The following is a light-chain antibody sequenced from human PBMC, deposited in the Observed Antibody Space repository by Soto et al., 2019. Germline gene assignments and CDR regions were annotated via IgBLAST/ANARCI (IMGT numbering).Light chain of an antibody. V-gene: IGLV6-57*03. CDR2: EDN. Sequence: NFMLTQAHSVSESPGKTVTISCTRSSGSIASNYVQWYQQRPGSAPTTVIYEDNQRPSGVPDRFSGSIDSSSNSASLTISGLKTEDEADYYCQSYASSSRVFGGGTKLTVL. CDR1: SGSIASNY. CDR3: QSYASSSRV. J-gene: IGLJ3*02.